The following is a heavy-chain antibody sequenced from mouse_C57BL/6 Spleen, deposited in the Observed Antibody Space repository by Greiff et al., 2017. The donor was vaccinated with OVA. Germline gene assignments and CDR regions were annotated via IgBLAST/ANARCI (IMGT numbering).Heavy chain of an antibody. J-gene: IGHJ4*01. D-gene: IGHD3-3*01. CDR3: ATGDPPAMDY. CDR1: GFNITNTY. Sequence: VQLQQPVAELVRAGASVKLSCTASGFNITNTYMHWVKQRPEQGLEWIGRIDPANGNTKYTPKFQGKATITADPSSNTAYLQLSSLTSEDTAIYYCATGDPPAMDYWGQGTTVTVAS. V-gene: IGHV14-3*01. CDR2: IDPANGNT.